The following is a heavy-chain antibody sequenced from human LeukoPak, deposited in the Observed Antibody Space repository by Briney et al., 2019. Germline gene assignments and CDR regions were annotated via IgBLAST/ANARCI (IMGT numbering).Heavy chain of an antibody. CDR1: GGSISGYY. CDR2: IYSSGST. J-gene: IGHJ4*02. V-gene: IGHV4-4*09. Sequence: SETLSLACSVSGGSISGYYWSWIRQPPGQTLEWTGYIYSSGSTNYNPSLQSRVTMSVDTSMNQFSLRLTSVTAADTAMYYCAAGPWELDFWGQGTLVTVSS. CDR3: AAGPWELDF. D-gene: IGHD1-26*01.